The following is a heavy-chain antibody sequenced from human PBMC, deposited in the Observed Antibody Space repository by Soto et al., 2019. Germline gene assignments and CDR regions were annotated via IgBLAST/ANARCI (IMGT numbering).Heavy chain of an antibody. D-gene: IGHD6-6*01. J-gene: IGHJ6*03. CDR3: ARVRQLVGYFYYYMDV. CDR1: GYTFTSYA. V-gene: IGHV1-3*01. CDR2: INAGNGNT. Sequence: ASVKVSCKASGYTFTSYAMHWVRQAPGQRLEWMGWINAGNGNTKYTQKFQGRVTITRGTSASTAYMELRGLRSDDTAIYYCARVRQLVGYFYYYMDVWGKGTTGTVSS.